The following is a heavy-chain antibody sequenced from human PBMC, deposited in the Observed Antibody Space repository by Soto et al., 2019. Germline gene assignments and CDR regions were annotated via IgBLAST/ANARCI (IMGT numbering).Heavy chain of an antibody. CDR3: ARERGGYPDY. D-gene: IGHD3-22*01. CDR1: GGSIISYY. Sequence: SETLSLTCPVSGGSIISYYCTWIQQHPGKGLEWIGYIYYSWSTNYNPSLKSRVTTSVDTSKNQFSLKLSSVTAADTAVYYCARERGGYPDYWGQGTLVTGS. CDR2: IYYSWST. V-gene: IGHV4-59*01. J-gene: IGHJ4*02.